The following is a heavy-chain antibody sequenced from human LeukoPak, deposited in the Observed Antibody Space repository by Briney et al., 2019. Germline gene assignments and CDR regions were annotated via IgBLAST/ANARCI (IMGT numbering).Heavy chain of an antibody. J-gene: IGHJ4*02. CDR3: ASLHDGSSQQRVDY. D-gene: IGHD6-13*01. CDR1: GGSFSGYY. CDR2: INHSGST. V-gene: IGHV4-34*01. Sequence: SETLSLTCAVYGGSFSGYYWSWIRQPPGKGLEWIGEINHSGSTNYNPSLKSRVTISVDTSKNQFSLKLSSVTAADTAVYYCASLHDGSSQQRVDYWGQGTLVTVSS.